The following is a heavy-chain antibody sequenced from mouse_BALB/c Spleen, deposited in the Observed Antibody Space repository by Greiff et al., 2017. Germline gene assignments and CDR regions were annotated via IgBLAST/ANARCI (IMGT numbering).Heavy chain of an antibody. CDR2: ISSGGSYT. J-gene: IGHJ4*01. Sequence: DVMLVESGGGLVKPGGSLKLSCAASGFTFSSYAMSWVRQTPEKRLEWVATISSGGSYTYYPDSVKGRFTISRDNAKNTLYLQMSSLRSEDTAMYYCARHDAYYYAMDYWGQGTSVTVSS. V-gene: IGHV5-9-3*01. CDR1: GFTFSSYA. CDR3: ARHDAYYYAMDY.